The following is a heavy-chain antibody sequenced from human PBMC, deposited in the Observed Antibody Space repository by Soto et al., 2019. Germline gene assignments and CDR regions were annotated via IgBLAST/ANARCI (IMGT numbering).Heavy chain of an antibody. D-gene: IGHD3-22*01. Sequence: PSETLSLTCTVSGGSISSSSYYWGWIRQPPGKGLEWIGSIYYSGSTYYNPSLKSRVTISVDTSKNQFSLKLSSVTAADTAVYYCARRQYYYDSSGYPFDYWGQGTLVTVS. CDR2: IYYSGST. V-gene: IGHV4-39*01. CDR1: GGSISSSSYY. J-gene: IGHJ4*02. CDR3: ARRQYYYDSSGYPFDY.